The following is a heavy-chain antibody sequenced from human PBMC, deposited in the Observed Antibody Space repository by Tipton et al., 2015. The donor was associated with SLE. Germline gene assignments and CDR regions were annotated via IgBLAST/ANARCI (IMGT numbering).Heavy chain of an antibody. CDR2: VNHSGST. CDR3: ARCTIFGVVRGSFDS. D-gene: IGHD3-3*01. CDR1: GGSFSDYF. J-gene: IGHJ4*02. V-gene: IGHV4-34*01. Sequence: TLSLTCAVYGGSFSDYFWTWIRQSLGKGLEWIGDVNHSGSTDYHPSLKSRVTMSVDTSKNQFSLKLTSVTAADTALYYCARCTIFGVVRGSFDSWGQGTLVTVS.